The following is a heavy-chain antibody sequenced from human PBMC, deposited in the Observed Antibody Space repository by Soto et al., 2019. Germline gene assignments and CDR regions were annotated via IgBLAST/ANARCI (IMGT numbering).Heavy chain of an antibody. CDR1: GFTFSSYN. J-gene: IGHJ4*02. Sequence: PGGSLRLSCAASGFTFSSYNIHWVRQAPGKGLEWVAVIWYDGSKRYYADSVKGRFTISRDNSKNTLYLQMNSLRAEDTAVYYCASNSGSYESGYWGQGTLVTVSS. CDR2: IWYDGSKR. CDR3: ASNSGSYESGY. D-gene: IGHD1-26*01. V-gene: IGHV3-33*01.